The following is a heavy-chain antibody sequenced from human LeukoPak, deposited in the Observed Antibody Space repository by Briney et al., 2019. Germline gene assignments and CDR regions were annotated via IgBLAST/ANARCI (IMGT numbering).Heavy chain of an antibody. Sequence: GGSLRLSCAASGFTFSNYAIHWVRQAPGKGLQWVTIISDDGNKKYYADSVKGRFTISRDNSKNTVYLQMNSVRPEDTALYYCAREGTYYFASGSFRGYYFDNWGQGTLVTVSS. CDR1: GFTFSNYA. CDR2: ISDDGNKK. V-gene: IGHV3-30*04. J-gene: IGHJ4*02. D-gene: IGHD3-10*01. CDR3: AREGTYYFASGSFRGYYFDN.